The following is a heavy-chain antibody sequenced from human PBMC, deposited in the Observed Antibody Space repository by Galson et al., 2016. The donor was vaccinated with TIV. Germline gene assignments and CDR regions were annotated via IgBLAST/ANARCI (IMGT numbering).Heavy chain of an antibody. CDR3: ARGGWSGDPGNYHYYYMDV. D-gene: IGHD4-17*01. CDR2: IIGIFGIA. Sequence: SVKVSCKASGVTFSSYAISWVRQAPEQGLEWMGGIIGIFGIASYAQKFQGRVTITADESTSTAYMELSSLRSQDTAVYYCARGGWSGDPGNYHYYYMDVWGKGTTVTVSS. V-gene: IGHV1-69*13. J-gene: IGHJ6*03. CDR1: GVTFSSYA.